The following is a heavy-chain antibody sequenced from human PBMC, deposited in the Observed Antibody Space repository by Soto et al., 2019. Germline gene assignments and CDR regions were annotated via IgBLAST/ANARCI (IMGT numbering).Heavy chain of an antibody. CDR3: AKDNVRYTYGACDY. J-gene: IGHJ4*02. V-gene: IGHV3-30*18. CDR1: GFTFNTYG. Sequence: QVQLVESGGAVVQPGKSLRLSCAASGFTFNTYGMYWVRQAPGKGLEWVAAISYDGSNKYHADSVKGRFTISRDNSKNTLFLQMNSLRVEDTAVYYWAKDNVRYTYGACDYWGQGALVTVSS. D-gene: IGHD5-18*01. CDR2: ISYDGSNK.